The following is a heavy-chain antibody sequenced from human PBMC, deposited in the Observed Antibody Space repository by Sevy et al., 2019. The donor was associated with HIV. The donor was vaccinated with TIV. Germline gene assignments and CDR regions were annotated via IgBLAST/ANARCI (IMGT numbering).Heavy chain of an antibody. CDR2: IYSSGFS. Sequence: SETLSLTCTVSSGSISTFYWSWIRQPPGKGLEWIGYIYSSGFSNFNPSLKSRVTISLDTSKSQFSLKLTSVTAADTAVYYCAREWVGASRSFDYWGQGTLVTVSS. CDR3: AREWVGASRSFDY. CDR1: SGSISTFY. J-gene: IGHJ4*02. D-gene: IGHD1-26*01. V-gene: IGHV4-59*13.